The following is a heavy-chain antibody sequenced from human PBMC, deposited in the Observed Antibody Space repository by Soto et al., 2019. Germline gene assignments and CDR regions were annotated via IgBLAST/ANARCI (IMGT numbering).Heavy chain of an antibody. D-gene: IGHD2-15*01. CDR1: GYTLTDLS. CDR2: FDPEDGET. Sequence: SVKVACTVSGYTLTDLSMHWVLQATGKGLEWMGGFDPEDGETIDEQKFQGRVIMTSNTSITTAYMDLSGLRYEDTAVYYCARRYERSGTNYFYVWGQGTIVPLSS. CDR3: ARRYERSGTNYFYV. J-gene: IGHJ4*02. V-gene: IGHV1-24*01.